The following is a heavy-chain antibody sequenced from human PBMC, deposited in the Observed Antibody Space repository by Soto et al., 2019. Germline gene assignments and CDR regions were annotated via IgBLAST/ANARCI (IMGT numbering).Heavy chain of an antibody. CDR1: GFTFRSYV. CDR2: ISYDGSDK. D-gene: IGHD3-16*02. V-gene: IGHV3-30*18. CDR3: AKTLAWELSGDAFDI. J-gene: IGHJ3*02. Sequence: QVQLVESGGGVVQPGRSLRLSCEASGFTFRSYVMHWVRQAPGKGLEWVTLISYDGSDKYYADSVKGRFTISRDNSKNTLYVQMNSLGPEDTAVYYCAKTLAWELSGDAFDIWGQGTKVTVSS.